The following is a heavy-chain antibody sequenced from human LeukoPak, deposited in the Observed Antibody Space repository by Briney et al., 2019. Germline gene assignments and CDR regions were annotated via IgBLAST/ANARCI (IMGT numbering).Heavy chain of an antibody. CDR1: VGSISSCSYY. CDR3: ARVPIVVITSTRAFDI. D-gene: IGHD3-22*01. CDR2: IYTSGST. Sequence: SETLSLTCTVCVGSISSCSYYWSWIRQPAGKGLEWIGRIYTSGSTNYNPSLKSRVTISVDTSKNQFSLKLSSVTAADTAVYYCARVPIVVITSTRAFDIWGQGTMVTVSS. J-gene: IGHJ3*02. V-gene: IGHV4-61*02.